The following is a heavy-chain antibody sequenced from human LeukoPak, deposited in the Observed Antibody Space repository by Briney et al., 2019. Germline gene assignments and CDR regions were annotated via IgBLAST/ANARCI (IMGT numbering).Heavy chain of an antibody. CDR1: GGSISSGSYY. CDR2: IYTSGST. Sequence: SQTLSLTCTVSGGSISSGSYYWSWIRQPAEKGLEWIGRIYTSGSTNYNPSLKSRVTISVDTSKNQFSLKLSSVTAADTAVYYCARGLGFYCSSTSCYVGALDYWGQGTLVTVSS. D-gene: IGHD2-2*01. CDR3: ARGLGFYCSSTSCYVGALDY. V-gene: IGHV4-61*02. J-gene: IGHJ4*02.